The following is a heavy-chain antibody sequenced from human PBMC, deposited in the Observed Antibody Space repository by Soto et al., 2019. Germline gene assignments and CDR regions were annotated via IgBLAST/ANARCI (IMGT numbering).Heavy chain of an antibody. V-gene: IGHV4-59*01. Sequence: SETLSLTCTVSGDSIQKYWWTWIGQPPGNALEWIGYFYYRGDTNYNPSLKSRSTVSGDMSKNQLFLRLTSVTAADTAVYYCARFTYYYDTSGHGMRFDPWGQGTLVTVSS. D-gene: IGHD3-22*01. J-gene: IGHJ5*02. CDR1: GDSIQKYW. CDR2: FYYRGDT. CDR3: ARFTYYYDTSGHGMRFDP.